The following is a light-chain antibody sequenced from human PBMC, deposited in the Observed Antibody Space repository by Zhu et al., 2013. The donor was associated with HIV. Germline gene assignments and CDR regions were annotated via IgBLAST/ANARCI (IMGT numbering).Light chain of an antibody. CDR2: DAS. J-gene: IGKJ4*01. CDR1: QDISNY. CDR3: QQSHSIPLT. V-gene: IGKV1-33*01. Sequence: DIQMTQSPSSLSASVGDRVTITCRASQDISNYLNWFQQKPGQAPKLLIYDASNLETGVPSRFSGSGSGTDFTFTISSLQPEDFATYYCQQSHSIPLTFAGGTKVEIK.